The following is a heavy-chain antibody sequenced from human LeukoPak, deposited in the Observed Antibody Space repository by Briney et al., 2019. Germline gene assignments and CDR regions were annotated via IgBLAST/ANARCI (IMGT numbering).Heavy chain of an antibody. CDR2: TYYRSKWYN. Sequence: SQTLSLTCAISGDSVSSNSATWNCIRQSPSRGLEWLARTYYRSKWYNDSAVSVKSRITINPDTSKNQFSLQLNSVTPEDTAVYYCARDRSDGRSWFRFDPWGQGTLVTVSS. D-gene: IGHD6-13*01. CDR1: GDSVSSNSAT. CDR3: ARDRSDGRSWFRFDP. V-gene: IGHV6-1*01. J-gene: IGHJ5*02.